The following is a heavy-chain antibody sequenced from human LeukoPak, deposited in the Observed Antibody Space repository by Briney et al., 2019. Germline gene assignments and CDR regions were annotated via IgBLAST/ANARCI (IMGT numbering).Heavy chain of an antibody. CDR2: LRKDGFVE. CDR3: AAWRGLQSGFEN. J-gene: IGHJ4*02. D-gene: IGHD1-14*01. CDR1: GFTFGAYS. V-gene: IGHV3-7*01. Sequence: GGSLRLSCVASGFTFGAYSMGWVRQAPGKGLECVANLRKDGFVEYCVDSVKGRFTISRDNAKNSLYLQMNSLRVDDTAVYYWAAWRGLQSGFENWGQGTLVTVSS.